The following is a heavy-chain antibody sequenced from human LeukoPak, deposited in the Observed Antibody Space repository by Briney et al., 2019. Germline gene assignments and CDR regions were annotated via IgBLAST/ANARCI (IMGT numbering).Heavy chain of an antibody. Sequence: GGSLRLSCAASGFTFSSYSMNWVRQAPGKGLEWVSSISSSSSYIYYADSVKGRFTISRDNAKNSLYLQMYSLRAEDTAVYYCARERSSGADYWGQGTLVTVSS. V-gene: IGHV3-21*01. D-gene: IGHD6-19*01. CDR2: ISSSSSYI. J-gene: IGHJ4*02. CDR3: ARERSSGADY. CDR1: GFTFSSYS.